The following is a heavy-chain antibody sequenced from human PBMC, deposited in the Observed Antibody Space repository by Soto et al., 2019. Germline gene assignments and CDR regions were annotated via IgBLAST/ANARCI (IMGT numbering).Heavy chain of an antibody. CDR2: IYHSGST. Sequence: QLQLKESGSGLVKPSQTLSLTCAVYGRSISSGGYYWRWIRQPPGKGLEWIGYIYHSGSTYYNPSLMIRVTISVDRAKNQFSLNLNSVTSADTAVYYCASTPDIWGQGTMVTVSS. CDR3: ASTPDI. V-gene: IGHV4-30-2*01. J-gene: IGHJ3*02. CDR1: GRSISSGGYY.